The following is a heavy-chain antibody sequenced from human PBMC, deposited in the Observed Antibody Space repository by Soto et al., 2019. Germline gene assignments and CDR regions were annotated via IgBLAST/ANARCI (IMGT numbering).Heavy chain of an antibody. Sequence: PGGSLRLSCAASGFTFSSYSMNWVRQVPGRGLEWVSSISSSSSYIYYADSVKGRFTISRDNAKNSLYLQMNSLRAEDTAVYYCARDQPGYSYGYGLGYWGQGTLVTVSS. CDR1: GFTFSSYS. CDR2: ISSSSSYI. CDR3: ARDQPGYSYGYGLGY. D-gene: IGHD5-18*01. J-gene: IGHJ4*02. V-gene: IGHV3-21*01.